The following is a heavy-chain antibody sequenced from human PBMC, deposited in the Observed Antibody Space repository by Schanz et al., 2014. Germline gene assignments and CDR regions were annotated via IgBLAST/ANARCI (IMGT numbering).Heavy chain of an antibody. J-gene: IGHJ6*03. V-gene: IGHV3-33*08. CDR2: IWYDGSNE. CDR1: GFTFSTYA. Sequence: VQLLESGGALVQPGGSLRLSCSASGFTFSTYAMSWVRQSPGKGLEWVALIWYDGSNEYYADSVKGRFTISRDNPKKTLYLQMNSLRAEDTAVYYCARDHQWLARYYMDVWGKGTTVTVSS. CDR3: ARDHQWLARYYMDV. D-gene: IGHD6-19*01.